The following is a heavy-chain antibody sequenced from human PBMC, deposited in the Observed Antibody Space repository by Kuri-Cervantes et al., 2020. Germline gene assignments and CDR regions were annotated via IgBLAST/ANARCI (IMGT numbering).Heavy chain of an antibody. Sequence: GESLKISCAASGFTFSSYSMNWVRQAPGKGLEWVANIKQDGSEKYYVDSVKGRFTISRDNAKNSLYLQMNSLRAEDTAVYYCARGSQWSTATASDYWGQGTLVTVSS. CDR2: IKQDGSEK. V-gene: IGHV3-7*01. CDR3: ARGSQWSTATASDY. CDR1: GFTFSSYS. J-gene: IGHJ4*02. D-gene: IGHD2-15*01.